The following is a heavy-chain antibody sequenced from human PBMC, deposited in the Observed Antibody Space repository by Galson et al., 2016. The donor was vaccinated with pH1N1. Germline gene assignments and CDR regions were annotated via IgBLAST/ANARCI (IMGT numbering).Heavy chain of an antibody. Sequence: SLRLSCAASGFTFSNVWMSWVRQAPGKGLEWVGRIKSKTDGGTRDFAAPVKGRFSISRDDSKNTVYLQMNSLKTEDTAVYFCAAGSGMSDFDYWGQGTLVTVSS. D-gene: IGHD3-10*01. J-gene: IGHJ4*02. V-gene: IGHV3-15*01. CDR3: AAGSGMSDFDY. CDR1: GFTFSNVW. CDR2: IKSKTDGGTR.